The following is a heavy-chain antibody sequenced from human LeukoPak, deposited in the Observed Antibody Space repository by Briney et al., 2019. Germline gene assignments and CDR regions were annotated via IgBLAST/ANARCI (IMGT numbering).Heavy chain of an antibody. CDR3: ATQDEERPVTSYDAFDI. CDR2: IIPIFGTA. Sequence: SVKVSCKASGGTFSSYAISWVRQAPGQGLEWMGGIIPIFGTANYAQKFQGRVTITADESTSTAYMELSSLRSEDTAVYYCATQDEERPVTSYDAFDIWGHGTMVTVSS. V-gene: IGHV1-69*01. D-gene: IGHD1-1*01. J-gene: IGHJ3*02. CDR1: GGTFSSYA.